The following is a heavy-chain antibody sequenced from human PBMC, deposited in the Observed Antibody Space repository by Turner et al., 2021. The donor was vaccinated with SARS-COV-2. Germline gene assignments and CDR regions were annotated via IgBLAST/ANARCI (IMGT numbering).Heavy chain of an antibody. CDR2: INGRGDVT. V-gene: IGHV1-46*03. CDR3: ARGDVVGADFDF. J-gene: IGHJ4*02. D-gene: IGHD1-26*01. CDR1: GYIFTNYY. Sequence: QVQLLQSGAEVKKPGASVKVSCKASGYIFTNYYMHWVRQAPGQGLEWMGMINGRGDVTGYAEKFQGRVTMTTDTSTRTVYMKVKSLRSDDTAVYFCARGDVVGADFDFWGQGTLVTVSP.